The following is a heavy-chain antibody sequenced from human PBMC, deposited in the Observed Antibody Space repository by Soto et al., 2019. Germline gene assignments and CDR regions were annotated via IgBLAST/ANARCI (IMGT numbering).Heavy chain of an antibody. V-gene: IGHV4-59*01. D-gene: IGHD5-12*01. J-gene: IGHJ3*02. CDR3: ASMANDAFDI. Sequence: KYSETLSLTCTVSGGSISSYYWSWIRQPPGKGLEWIGYIYYSGSTNYNPSLKSRVTISVDTSKNQFSLKLSSVTAADTAVYYCASMANDAFDIWGQGTMVTVSS. CDR1: GGSISSYY. CDR2: IYYSGST.